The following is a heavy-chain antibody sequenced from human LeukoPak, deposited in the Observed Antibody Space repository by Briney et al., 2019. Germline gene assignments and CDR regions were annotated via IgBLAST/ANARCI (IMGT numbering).Heavy chain of an antibody. CDR1: GYTFTGYY. D-gene: IGHD6-13*01. V-gene: IGHV1-2*02. Sequence: ASVKVSCKASGYTFTGYYMHWVRQAPGQGLEWMGWINPNSGGTNYAQKFQGRVTMTRDTSISTAYMELSRLRSDDTAVYYCAKDWDRYSSSCPDYWGQGTLVTVSS. CDR3: AKDWDRYSSSCPDY. CDR2: INPNSGGT. J-gene: IGHJ4*02.